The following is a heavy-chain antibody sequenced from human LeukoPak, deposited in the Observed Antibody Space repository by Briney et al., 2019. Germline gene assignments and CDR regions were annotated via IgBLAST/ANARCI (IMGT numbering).Heavy chain of an antibody. CDR3: AREEWDFYFDY. V-gene: IGHV4-61*01. J-gene: IGHJ4*02. D-gene: IGHD1-26*01. CDR1: GASVSSGSYH. Sequence: SETLSLTCTVSGASVSSGSYHWSWIRQAPGKGLEWIGYMYYSGRTNYNPTLKSRVTISVDTSKNQFSLNLSSVTAADTAVYYCAREEWDFYFDYWGQGTLVTVSS. CDR2: MYYSGRT.